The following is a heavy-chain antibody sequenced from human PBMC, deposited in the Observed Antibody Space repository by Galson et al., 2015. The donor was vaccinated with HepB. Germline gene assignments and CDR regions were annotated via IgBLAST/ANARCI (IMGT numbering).Heavy chain of an antibody. CDR1: GYTFTSYY. V-gene: IGHV1-46*01. CDR3: ASFNPNGDTAMVGGAFDY. CDR2: INPSGGST. Sequence: SVKVSCKASGYTFTSYYMHWVRQAPGQGLEWMGIINPSGGSTSYAQKFQGRVTMTRDTSTSTVYMELSSLRSEDTAVYYCASFNPNGDTAMVGGAFDYWGQGTLVTVSS. J-gene: IGHJ4*02. D-gene: IGHD5-18*01.